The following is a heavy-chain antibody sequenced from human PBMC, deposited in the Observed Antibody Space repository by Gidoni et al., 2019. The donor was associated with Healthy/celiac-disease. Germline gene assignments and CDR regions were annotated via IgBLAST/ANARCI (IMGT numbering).Heavy chain of an antibody. D-gene: IGHD3-22*01. CDR1: GYTFTSYY. CDR3: ARGRGYYDSSGYHSFYY. V-gene: IGHV1-46*01. J-gene: IGHJ4*02. Sequence: QVQLVQSGAEVKKPGASVKVSCKASGYTFTSYYMHWVRQAPGQGLEWMGIINPSGGSTSYGQKFQGRVTMTRDTSTSTVYMELSSLRSEDTAVYYCARGRGYYDSSGYHSFYYWGQGTLVTVSS. CDR2: INPSGGST.